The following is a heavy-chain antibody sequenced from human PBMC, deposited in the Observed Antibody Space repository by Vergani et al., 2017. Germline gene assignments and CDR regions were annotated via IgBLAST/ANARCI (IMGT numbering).Heavy chain of an antibody. CDR2: ISSSSSYI. CDR3: ARTSVRRGDDAFDI. CDR1: GFTFSSYS. V-gene: IGHV3-21*01. J-gene: IGHJ3*02. D-gene: IGHD2-2*01. Sequence: EVQLVESGGGLVKPGGSLRLSCAASGFTFSSYSMNWVRQAPGKGLEWVSSISSSSSYIYYADSVKGRFTISRDNAKNSLYLQMNGLRAEDTAVYYCARTSVRRGDDAFDIWGQGTMVTVSS.